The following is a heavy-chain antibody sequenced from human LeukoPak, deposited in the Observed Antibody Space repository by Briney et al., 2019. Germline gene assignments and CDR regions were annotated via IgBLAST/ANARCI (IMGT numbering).Heavy chain of an antibody. CDR3: AKDLYCSGGSCYWGGFDY. Sequence: PGGSLRLSCAASGFTFSSYGMHWVRQAPGKGLEWVAFIRYGGSNKYYADSVKGRFTISRDNSKNTLYLQMNSLRAEDTAVYYCAKDLYCSGGSCYWGGFDYWGQGTLVTVSS. CDR1: GFTFSSYG. D-gene: IGHD2-15*01. J-gene: IGHJ4*02. V-gene: IGHV3-30*02. CDR2: IRYGGSNK.